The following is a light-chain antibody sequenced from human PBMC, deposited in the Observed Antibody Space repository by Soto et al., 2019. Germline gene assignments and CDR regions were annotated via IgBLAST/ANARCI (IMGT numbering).Light chain of an antibody. CDR1: QGISSY. CDR3: QQLNSYPT. CDR2: AAS. Sequence: DIQLTQSPSFLSASVGDRVTITCRASQGISSYLAWYQQKPGKAPKLLIYAASTLQSGVPSRFSGSGSGTEFTLTISSLQPEEFATDDCQQLNSYPTFGQGTRLEIK. V-gene: IGKV1-9*01. J-gene: IGKJ5*01.